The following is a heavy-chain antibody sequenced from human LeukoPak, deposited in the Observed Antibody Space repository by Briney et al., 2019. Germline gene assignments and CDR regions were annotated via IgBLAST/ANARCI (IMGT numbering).Heavy chain of an antibody. CDR2: ISSSGSTI. CDR1: GFTFSSYE. J-gene: IGHJ4*02. CDR3: ARSTVGATWGDY. Sequence: GGSLRLSCAASGFTFSSYEMNWVRQAPGKGLEWVSYISSSGSTIYYADSVKGRFTISRDNAKNSLYLQMNSLTAEDTGVYYCARSTVGATWGDYWGQGTLVTVSS. D-gene: IGHD1-26*01. V-gene: IGHV3-48*03.